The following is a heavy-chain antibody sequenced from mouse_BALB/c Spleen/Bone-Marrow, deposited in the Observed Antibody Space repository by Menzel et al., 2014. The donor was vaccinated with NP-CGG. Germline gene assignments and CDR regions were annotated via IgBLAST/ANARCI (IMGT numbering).Heavy chain of an antibody. V-gene: IGHV1-9*01. D-gene: IGHD5-1*01. CDR1: GYIFSSYW. CDR3: ARGISYHFDY. CDR2: ILPGIST. J-gene: IGHJ2*01. Sequence: QVQLQQSGAELMKPGASVKISCKATGYIFSSYWIEGVKQRPGHGLEWIGEILPGISTNYNEKFKGKATFTADTSSNTAYMQLSSLTSEDSAVYYCARGISYHFDYWGQGTTLTVSS.